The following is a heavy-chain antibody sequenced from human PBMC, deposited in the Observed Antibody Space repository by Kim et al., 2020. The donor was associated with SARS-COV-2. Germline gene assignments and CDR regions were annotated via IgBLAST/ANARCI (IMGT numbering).Heavy chain of an antibody. CDR3: ARHKLYCGGDCYLPKFFYGLDV. Sequence: GESLKISCKGSGYNFNNNWIGWVRQMPGKGLEWMGVIYPDDSDTTYSPSFQGQVTISADKSTSTTYLQWSSLKASDTAMYYCARHKLYCGGDCYLPKFFYGLDVWGQGTTVTVAS. J-gene: IGHJ6*02. V-gene: IGHV5-51*01. CDR1: GYNFNNNW. CDR2: IYPDDSDT. D-gene: IGHD2-21*02.